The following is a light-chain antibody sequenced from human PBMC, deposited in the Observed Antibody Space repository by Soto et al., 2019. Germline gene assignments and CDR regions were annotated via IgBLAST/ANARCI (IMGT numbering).Light chain of an antibody. CDR3: QQRSNWPT. CDR2: GAS. Sequence: EIVMTQSPATLSVSPGERATLSWRASQSFSSNLAWYQQKPGQAPRLLIYGASNRATGIPARFSGSGYGTDFTLTISSLEPEDFAVYYCQQRSNWPTFGQGTRLEIK. CDR1: QSFSSN. V-gene: IGKV3-11*01. J-gene: IGKJ5*01.